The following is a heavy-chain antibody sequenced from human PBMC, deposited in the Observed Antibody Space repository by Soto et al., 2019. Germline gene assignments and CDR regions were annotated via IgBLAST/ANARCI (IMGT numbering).Heavy chain of an antibody. CDR1: GFSATTSGVG. D-gene: IGHD2-15*01. CDR3: ARLLRRAFAYYFDS. J-gene: IGHJ4*02. Sequence: QITLKESGPPLVKPTQTLTLTCAFSGFSATTSGVGVAWLRQPPGKALEWLAVIYWDDADQYRPSLKPRRTIINDTSKHPFVLTMTNMDPVATGTYYCARLLRRAFAYYFDSWGQGTLVTVTS. CDR2: IYWDDAD. V-gene: IGHV2-5*02.